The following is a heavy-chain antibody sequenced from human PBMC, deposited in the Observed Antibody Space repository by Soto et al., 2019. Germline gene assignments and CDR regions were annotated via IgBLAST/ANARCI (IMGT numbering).Heavy chain of an antibody. CDR1: GGSVTSDEDY. CDR2: ISNSGST. D-gene: IGHD4-17*01. V-gene: IGHV4-30-4*01. J-gene: IGHJ4*02. CDR3: ATESGSTYGYFDY. Sequence: SETLSLTCTVSGGSVTSDEDYWSWIRQSPGKGLEWIGYISNSGSTGYNPSLKTRLSVSVDRSKNQFTLRLTSVTAADTAVYFCATESGSTYGYFDYWGQGTQVTVSS.